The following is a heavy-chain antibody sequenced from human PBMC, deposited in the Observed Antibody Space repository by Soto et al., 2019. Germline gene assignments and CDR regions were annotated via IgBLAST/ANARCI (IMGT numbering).Heavy chain of an antibody. CDR3: PKDPPVPLLWFGQGPAYYGMDG. CDR1: GFTYSGYA. Sequence: PGGSLRLSCAASGFTYSGYARRWARPSPGKGLECVSAISGSGGSRYYADSVKVRFTICRDSSKSRLYKQMNGLRAEYTAVYYCPKDPPVPLLWFGQGPAYYGMDGWHQGYTVTVSS. CDR2: ISGSGGSR. D-gene: IGHD3-10*01. J-gene: IGHJ6*02. V-gene: IGHV3-23*01.